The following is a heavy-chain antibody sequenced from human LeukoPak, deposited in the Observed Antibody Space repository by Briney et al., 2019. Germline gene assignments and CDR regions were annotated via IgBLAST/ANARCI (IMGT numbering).Heavy chain of an antibody. Sequence: GGSLRLSCVASGFIFSTYWMSWVRQAPGKGLEWVANIKQDGSEKYYVDSVKGRFTISRDNAKNSLYLQMNSLRAEDTAVYYCARVVGNYGSGSYHYDMDVWGQGTTVTVSS. V-gene: IGHV3-7*03. D-gene: IGHD3-10*01. J-gene: IGHJ6*02. CDR2: IKQDGSEK. CDR3: ARVVGNYGSGSYHYDMDV. CDR1: GFIFSTYW.